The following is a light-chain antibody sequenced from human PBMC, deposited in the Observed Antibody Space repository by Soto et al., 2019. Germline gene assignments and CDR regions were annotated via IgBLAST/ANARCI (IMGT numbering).Light chain of an antibody. Sequence: EIVWTQSPGTLSLSPGDTATLSCRASQSVSNTYLAWYQQKPGQAPRLLIYGASSRATGFPDRVSGSGSGTEFTLTISRLETEDFEVYYCQQCGSSPRTFGQGTKVDIK. CDR1: QSVSNTY. V-gene: IGKV3-20*01. J-gene: IGKJ1*01. CDR3: QQCGSSPRT. CDR2: GAS.